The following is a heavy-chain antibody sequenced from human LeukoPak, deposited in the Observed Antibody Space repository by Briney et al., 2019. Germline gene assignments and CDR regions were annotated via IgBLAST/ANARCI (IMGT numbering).Heavy chain of an antibody. D-gene: IGHD1-26*01. CDR2: ISRNGDST. J-gene: IGHJ6*02. CDR3: ARSSGDYDHYYGMDV. Sequence: GGSLRLSCAASGFTFSRHAMHWVRRAPGKGLELVPSISRNGDSTGYGNSVKGRFTISRDNSKNTLYLQMGSLRIEDMAIYYCARSSGDYDHYYGMDVWGQGTMVTVSS. V-gene: IGHV3-64*01. CDR1: GFTFSRHA.